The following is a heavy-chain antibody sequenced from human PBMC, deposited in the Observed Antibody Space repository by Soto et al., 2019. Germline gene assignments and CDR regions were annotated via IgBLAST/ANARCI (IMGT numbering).Heavy chain of an antibody. Sequence: ASVKVSCKASGYTFTGYYMHWVRQAPGQGLEWMGWINPNSGGTNYAQKFQGRVTMTRDTSISTAYMELSRLRSDDTAVYYCARDYYYYDSSGYNDAFDIWGQGTMVTVSS. D-gene: IGHD3-22*01. J-gene: IGHJ3*02. CDR1: GYTFTGYY. CDR3: ARDYYYYDSSGYNDAFDI. V-gene: IGHV1-2*02. CDR2: INPNSGGT.